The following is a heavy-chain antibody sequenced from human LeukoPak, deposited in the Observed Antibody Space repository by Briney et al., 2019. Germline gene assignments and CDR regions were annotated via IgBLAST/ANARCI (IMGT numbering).Heavy chain of an antibody. CDR3: ASPYCSSTSRYGPFDY. CDR1: GFTFDDYG. D-gene: IGHD2-2*01. Sequence: GGSLRLSCAASGFTFDDYGMSWVRQAPGKGLEWVSGINWNGGSTGYADSVKGRFTISRDNSKNTLYLQMNSLRAEDTAVYYCASPYCSSTSRYGPFDYWGQGTLVTVSS. V-gene: IGHV3-20*04. CDR2: INWNGGST. J-gene: IGHJ4*02.